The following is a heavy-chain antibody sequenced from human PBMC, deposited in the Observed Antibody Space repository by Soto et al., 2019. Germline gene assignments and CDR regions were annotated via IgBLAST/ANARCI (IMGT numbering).Heavy chain of an antibody. CDR3: AKVPSKGPGNRYYFDF. CDR2: ISGSGGST. J-gene: IGHJ4*02. V-gene: IGHV3-23*01. Sequence: PGGSLRLSCAVSGFTFSSYAMGWVRQAPGKGLEWVSSISGSGGSTYHADSVKGRFTISRDNSKNTLYLQMNSLRAEDTAVYYCAKVPSKGPGNRYYFDFWGQGTLVTVSS. CDR1: GFTFSSYA.